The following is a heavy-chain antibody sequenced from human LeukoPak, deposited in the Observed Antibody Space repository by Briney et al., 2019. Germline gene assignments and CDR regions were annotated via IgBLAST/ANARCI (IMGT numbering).Heavy chain of an antibody. CDR3: ARDYYGSGDY. CDR1: GFTFSNYW. CDR2: INRDGSTT. D-gene: IGHD3-10*01. J-gene: IGHJ4*02. Sequence: AGSLRLSCAASGFTFSNYWMLWVRQAPGKGLVWVSRINRDGSTTDYADSVKGRFTISRDNAKNTLYLQMNSLRAEDTAVYYCARDYYGSGDYWGQGTLVTVAS. V-gene: IGHV3-74*01.